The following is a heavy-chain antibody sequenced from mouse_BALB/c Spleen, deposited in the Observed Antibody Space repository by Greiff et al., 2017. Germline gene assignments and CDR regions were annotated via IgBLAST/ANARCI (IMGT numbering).Heavy chain of an antibody. J-gene: IGHJ4*01. Sequence: EVKLVESGGDLVKPGGSLKLSCAASGFTFSSYGMSWVRQTPDKRLEWVATISSGASYTYYPDSVKGRFTISRDNAKNTLYLQMSSLKSEDTAMYYCARRLTRSYYAMDYWGQGTSGTVSS. D-gene: IGHD4-1*01. V-gene: IGHV5-6*02. CDR2: ISSGASYT. CDR1: GFTFSSYG. CDR3: ARRLTRSYYAMDY.